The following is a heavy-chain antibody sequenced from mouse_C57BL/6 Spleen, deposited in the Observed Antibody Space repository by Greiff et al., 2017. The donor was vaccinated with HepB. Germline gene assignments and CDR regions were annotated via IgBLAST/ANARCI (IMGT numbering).Heavy chain of an antibody. V-gene: IGHV1-12*01. CDR2: IYPGNGDT. Sequence: ESGAELVRPGASVKMSCKASGYTFTSYNMHWVKQTPRQGLEWIGAIYPGNGDTSYNQKFKGKATLTVDKSSSTAYMQLSSLTSEDSAVYCCARWLLRGYYAMDYWGQGTSATVSS. J-gene: IGHJ4*01. D-gene: IGHD2-3*01. CDR3: ARWLLRGYYAMDY. CDR1: GYTFTSYN.